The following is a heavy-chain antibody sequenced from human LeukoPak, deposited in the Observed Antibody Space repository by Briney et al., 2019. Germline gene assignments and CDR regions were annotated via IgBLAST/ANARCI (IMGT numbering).Heavy chain of an antibody. CDR2: INHSGST. Sequence: SETLSLTCAVYGGSFSGYYWSWIRQPPGKGLEWIGEINHSGSTNYNPSLKSRVTISVDTSKNQFSLKLSSVTAADTAVYYCARAQYCGGDCYLYYFDYWGQGTLVTVSS. CDR3: ARAQYCGGDCYLYYFDY. V-gene: IGHV4-34*01. D-gene: IGHD2-21*02. CDR1: GGSFSGYY. J-gene: IGHJ4*02.